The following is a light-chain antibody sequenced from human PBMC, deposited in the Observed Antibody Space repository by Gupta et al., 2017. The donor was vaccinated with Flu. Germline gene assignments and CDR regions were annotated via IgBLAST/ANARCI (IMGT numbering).Light chain of an antibody. J-gene: IGKJ2*03. Sequence: DIQMTQSPSSLSASVGDRVTIPCRASQSIANYLNWYQLKPGKAPKLLIDAASRLQRGVPSRFSGSGSETDFILTISSLQPEDFATYYCQQAYRVPHSFGPGTKLEIK. CDR1: QSIANY. CDR3: QQAYRVPHS. CDR2: AAS. V-gene: IGKV1-39*01.